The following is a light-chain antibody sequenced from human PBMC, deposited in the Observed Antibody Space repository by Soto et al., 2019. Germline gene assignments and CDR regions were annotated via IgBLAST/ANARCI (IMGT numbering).Light chain of an antibody. CDR2: GNI. V-gene: IGLV1-40*01. CDR1: SSNIGAGYD. CDR3: KSYDSSLTVV. J-gene: IGLJ2*01. Sequence: QSVLTQPPSVSGAPGQRVTISCTGSSSNIGAGYDVHWYQQVPGTAPKLLIYGNINRPSGVPDRFSGSKSGTSASLAITGLQAADEADYYCKSYDSSLTVVFGGGTKLTVL.